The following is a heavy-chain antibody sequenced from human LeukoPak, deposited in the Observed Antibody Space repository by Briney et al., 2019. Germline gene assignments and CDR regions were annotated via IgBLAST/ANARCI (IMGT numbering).Heavy chain of an antibody. Sequence: SVKVSCKASGGTFSSYAISWVRQAPGQGLEWMGGIIPIFGTANYAQKFQGRVTITADESTSTAYMELSSLRSEDTAVYYCARVRYCSSTSCYLSDYWGQGTPVTVSS. V-gene: IGHV1-69*01. CDR3: ARVRYCSSTSCYLSDY. D-gene: IGHD2-2*01. J-gene: IGHJ4*02. CDR1: GGTFSSYA. CDR2: IIPIFGTA.